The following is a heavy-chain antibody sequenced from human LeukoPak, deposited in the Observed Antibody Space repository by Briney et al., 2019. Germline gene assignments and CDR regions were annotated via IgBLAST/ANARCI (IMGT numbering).Heavy chain of an antibody. CDR2: ISSASITI. Sequence: GGSLRLSCAASGFTFDKYSMNWVRQAPGKGLEWVSHISSASITIYYADSVKGRFTISRDNAKSSLYLHMTSLRAEDTALYYCARDYYRPGSYAVDFWGQGTLVTVSS. J-gene: IGHJ4*02. D-gene: IGHD3-10*01. CDR1: GFTFDKYS. CDR3: ARDYYRPGSYAVDF. V-gene: IGHV3-48*01.